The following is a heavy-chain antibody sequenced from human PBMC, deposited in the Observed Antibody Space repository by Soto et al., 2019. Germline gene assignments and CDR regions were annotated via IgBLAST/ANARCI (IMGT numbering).Heavy chain of an antibody. CDR2: ITDGGSSK. J-gene: IGHJ4*02. CDR1: GFIFSNYI. D-gene: IGHD6-13*01. CDR3: ARAVPATGTNY. Sequence: PGGSLRLSCASSGFIFSNYIMALVRQAPGKGLEWVSVITDGGSSKYYADSVKGRFTISRDNSKNTLYLQMNSLRAEDTAVYYCARAVPATGTNYWGLGTLVTVSS. V-gene: IGHV3-23*01.